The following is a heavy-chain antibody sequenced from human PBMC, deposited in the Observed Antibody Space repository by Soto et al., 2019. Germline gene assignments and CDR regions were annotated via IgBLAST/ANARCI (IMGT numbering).Heavy chain of an antibody. CDR1: GFTFSSYA. Sequence: EVQLLESGGGLVQPGGSLRPSCAASGFTFSSYAMSWVRQAPGKGLEWVSAISGSGGSTYYADSVKGRFTISRDNSKNTLYLQMNSLRAEDTAVYYCAKLQPYDFWSGYERGHMDVWGQGTTVTVSS. V-gene: IGHV3-23*01. J-gene: IGHJ6*02. CDR2: ISGSGGST. D-gene: IGHD3-3*01. CDR3: AKLQPYDFWSGYERGHMDV.